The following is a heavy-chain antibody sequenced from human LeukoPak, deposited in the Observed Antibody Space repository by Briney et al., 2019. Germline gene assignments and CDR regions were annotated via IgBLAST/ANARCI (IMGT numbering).Heavy chain of an antibody. CDR2: ISGSGGST. Sequence: QAGGSLRLSCAVSGFPFGSYSMSWVRQAPGKGLEWVSAISGSGGSTYYADSVKGRFTISRDNSKNTLYLQMNSLRAEDTAVYYCAKGLEYYYDSSGYYYYYGMDVWGQGTTVTVSS. D-gene: IGHD3-22*01. J-gene: IGHJ6*02. CDR1: GFPFGSYS. CDR3: AKGLEYYYDSSGYYYYYGMDV. V-gene: IGHV3-23*01.